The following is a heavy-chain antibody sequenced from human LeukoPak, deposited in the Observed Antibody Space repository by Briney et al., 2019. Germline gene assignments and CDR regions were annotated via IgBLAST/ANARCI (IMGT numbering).Heavy chain of an antibody. Sequence: PSETLSLTCTVSGGSISSYYWSWIRQPPGKGLEWMGYIYYSGSTNYNPSLKSRVTISVDTSKNQFSLKLSSVTAADTAVYYCAREERSSWFFDYWGQGTLVTVSS. CDR2: IYYSGST. V-gene: IGHV4-59*01. D-gene: IGHD6-13*01. J-gene: IGHJ4*02. CDR3: AREERSSWFFDY. CDR1: GGSISSYY.